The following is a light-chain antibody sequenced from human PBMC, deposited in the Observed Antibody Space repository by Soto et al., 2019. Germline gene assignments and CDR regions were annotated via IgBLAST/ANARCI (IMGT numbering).Light chain of an antibody. V-gene: IGKV3-20*01. J-gene: IGKJ2*01. Sequence: EIVLTQSPGTLSLSPGERATLSCRASQSVSSSHLAWYQQNPGQAPRLLIYGASTRPTRIPDRFSGSESGTDFTLTISRLEPEDFAVYYCQQYDSSPHTFGQGTKLEIK. CDR1: QSVSSSH. CDR2: GAS. CDR3: QQYDSSPHT.